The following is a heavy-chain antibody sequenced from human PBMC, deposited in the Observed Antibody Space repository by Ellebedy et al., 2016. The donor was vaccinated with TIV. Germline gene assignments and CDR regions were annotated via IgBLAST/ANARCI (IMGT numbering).Heavy chain of an antibody. CDR1: GGSISSYY. J-gene: IGHJ6*03. V-gene: IGHV4-59*13. CDR3: ARVLTFGVATGYYYYMDV. Sequence: SETLSLXXTVSGGSISSYYWSWIRQPPGKGLEWIGYIYYSGSTNYNPSLKSRVTISVDTSKNQFSLKLSSVTAADTAVYYCARVLTFGVATGYYYYMDVWGKGTTVTVSS. CDR2: IYYSGST. D-gene: IGHD3-3*01.